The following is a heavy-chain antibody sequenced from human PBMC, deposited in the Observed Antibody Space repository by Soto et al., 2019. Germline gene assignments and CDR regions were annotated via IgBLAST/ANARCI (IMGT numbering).Heavy chain of an antibody. Sequence: SETLSLTCAVSGGSISSSNWWSWVRQPPGKGLEWIGEIYHSGSTNYNPSLKSRVTISVDKSKNQFSLKLSSVTAADTAVYYCARDRLGYCISTSCLAINWFDPWGQGTLVTVSS. CDR3: ARDRLGYCISTSCLAINWFDP. CDR2: IYHSGST. CDR1: GGSISSSNW. D-gene: IGHD2-2*01. J-gene: IGHJ5*02. V-gene: IGHV4-4*02.